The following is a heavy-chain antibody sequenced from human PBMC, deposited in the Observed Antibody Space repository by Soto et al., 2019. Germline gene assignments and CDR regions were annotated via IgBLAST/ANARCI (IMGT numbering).Heavy chain of an antibody. CDR1: GGSISSSSYY. CDR2: IYYSGST. V-gene: IGHV4-39*01. Sequence: SETLSLTCTVSGGSISSSSYYWGWIRQPPGKGLEWIGRIYYSGSTYYNPSLKSRVTISVDTSKNQFSLKLSSVNAADTAVYYCARGYCSGGSCYRYWGQGSQVTVSS. J-gene: IGHJ4*02. CDR3: ARGYCSGGSCYRY. D-gene: IGHD2-15*01.